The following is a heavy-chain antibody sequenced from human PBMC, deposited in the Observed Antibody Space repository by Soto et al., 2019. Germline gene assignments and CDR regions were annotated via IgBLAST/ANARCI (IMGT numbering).Heavy chain of an antibody. J-gene: IGHJ6*02. CDR2: INPSGGST. D-gene: IGHD3-3*01. CDR3: AIMYTAITIFGVVPSYYGMDV. V-gene: IGHV1-46*01. Sequence: VQLVQSGAEVKKPGASVKVSCKASGYTFTSYYMHWVRQAPGQGLEWMGIINPSGGSTSYAQQVQGRVTMTMDTSTSTVYMGLTSLRSEDTAVYYCAIMYTAITIFGVVPSYYGMDVGGQGTTVTVSS. CDR1: GYTFTSYY.